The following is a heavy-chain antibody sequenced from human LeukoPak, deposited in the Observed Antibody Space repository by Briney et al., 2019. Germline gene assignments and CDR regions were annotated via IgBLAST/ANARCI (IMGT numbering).Heavy chain of an antibody. Sequence: RSSETLSLTCTVSGGSISSYYWSWIRQPPGKGLEWIGYIYYSGSTNYNPSLKSRVTISVDTSKNQFSLKLSSVTAADTAVYYCARQGLAAAGISWFDPWGQGTLVTVSS. CDR2: IYYSGST. V-gene: IGHV4-59*08. CDR1: GGSISSYY. J-gene: IGHJ5*02. CDR3: ARQGLAAAGISWFDP. D-gene: IGHD6-13*01.